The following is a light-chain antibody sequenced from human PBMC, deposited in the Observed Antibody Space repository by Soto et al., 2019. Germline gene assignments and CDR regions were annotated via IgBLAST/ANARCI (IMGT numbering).Light chain of an antibody. CDR2: GAS. CDR1: QDISSS. Sequence: AIQLTQSPSSLSASVGDRVTITCRASQDISSSLAWYQQKAGKAPKLLIYGASILQSGVPSGFSGSGLGTDFTLTISSLRAQDFAIYFCQQTKSYPSTFGGGTKVDI. J-gene: IGKJ4*01. CDR3: QQTKSYPST. V-gene: IGKV1-13*02.